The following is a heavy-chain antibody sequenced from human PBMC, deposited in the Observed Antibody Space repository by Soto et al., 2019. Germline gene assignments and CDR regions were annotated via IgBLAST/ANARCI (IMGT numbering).Heavy chain of an antibody. CDR2: INVANGNT. V-gene: IGHV1-3*01. D-gene: IGHD3-10*01. J-gene: IGHJ4*02. CDR3: AGRGLPYIIGGPACAYLDH. Sequence: ASVKVSCKASGYDFSSYPINWVRQAPGQKPEWVGWINVANGNTQYSRKVQDRITINRDTSAATVYMLLSSLISDDTAVYFCAGRGLPYIIGGPACAYLDHWGQGTLVTVSS. CDR1: GYDFSSYP.